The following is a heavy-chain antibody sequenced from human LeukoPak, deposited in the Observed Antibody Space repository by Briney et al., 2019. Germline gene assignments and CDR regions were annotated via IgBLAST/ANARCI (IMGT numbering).Heavy chain of an antibody. J-gene: IGHJ4*02. CDR2: INPNSGGT. CDR1: GYTFTGYY. V-gene: IGHV1-2*02. D-gene: IGHD6-19*01. Sequence: GASVKVSCKASGYTFTGYYMHWVRQAPGQGLEWMGWINPNSGGTNYAQKFQGRVTMTRDTSISTAYVELSRLRSDDTAVYYCARGTGYSSGWTRDYWGQGTLVTVSS. CDR3: ARGTGYSSGWTRDY.